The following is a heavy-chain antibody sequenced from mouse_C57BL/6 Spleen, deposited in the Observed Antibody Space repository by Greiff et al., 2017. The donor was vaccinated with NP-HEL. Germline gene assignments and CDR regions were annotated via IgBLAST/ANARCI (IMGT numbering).Heavy chain of an antibody. CDR1: GYTFTSYW. Sequence: QVQLQQSGAELVKPGASVKMSCKASGYTFTSYWITWVKQRPGQGLEWIGDIYPGSGSTNYNEKFKSKATLTVDTSSSTAYMQLSSLTSEDSAVYYCARKDYYGSSQYFDVWGTGTTVTVSS. J-gene: IGHJ1*03. CDR3: ARKDYYGSSQYFDV. D-gene: IGHD1-1*01. CDR2: IYPGSGST. V-gene: IGHV1-55*01.